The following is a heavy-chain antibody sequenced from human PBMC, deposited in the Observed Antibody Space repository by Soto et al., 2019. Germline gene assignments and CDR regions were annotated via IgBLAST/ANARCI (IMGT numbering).Heavy chain of an antibody. J-gene: IGHJ4*02. CDR2: ISYDGSNK. D-gene: IGHD2-2*02. Sequence: GCSLRLSCAAAGFSFSSYAMHWVRQAPGKGLEWVAVISYDGSNKYYADSVKGRFTISRDNSKNTLYLQMNSLRAEDTAVYYCARDRNYCSSTSCYTWGFDYWGQGTLVTGSS. V-gene: IGHV3-30-3*01. CDR1: GFSFSSYA. CDR3: ARDRNYCSSTSCYTWGFDY.